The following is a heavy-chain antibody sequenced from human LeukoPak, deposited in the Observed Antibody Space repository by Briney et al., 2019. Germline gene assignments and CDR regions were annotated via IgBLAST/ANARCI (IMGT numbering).Heavy chain of an antibody. CDR1: GGSISSGSYY. CDR3: ARDGVGGNYYYYMDV. V-gene: IGHV4-61*02. D-gene: IGHD3-16*01. CDR2: IYTSGST. Sequence: PSETLSLTCTVSGGSISSGSYYWSWIRQPAGKGLEWIGRIYTSGSTNYNPSLKSRVTISVDTSKNQFSLKLSSVTAADTAVYYCARDGVGGNYYYYMDVWGKGTTVTVSS. J-gene: IGHJ6*03.